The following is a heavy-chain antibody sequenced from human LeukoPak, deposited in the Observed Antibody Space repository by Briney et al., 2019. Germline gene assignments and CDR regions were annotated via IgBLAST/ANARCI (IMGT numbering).Heavy chain of an antibody. CDR2: INQDGSVK. D-gene: IGHD5-12*01. CDR1: GFTLSSNW. J-gene: IGHJ4*02. Sequence: PGGSLRLSCGASGFTLSSNWMTWVRQAPGRGLEWVASINQDGSVKYYVDSVKGRFTISRDNARNSLSLQMNSPGVEDTAVYFCARWGQTSGYYYVDNWGQGTLVTVSS. V-gene: IGHV3-7*01. CDR3: ARWGQTSGYYYVDN.